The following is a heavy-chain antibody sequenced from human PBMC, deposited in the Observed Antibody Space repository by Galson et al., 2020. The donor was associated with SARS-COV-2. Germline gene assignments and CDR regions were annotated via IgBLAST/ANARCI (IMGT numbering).Heavy chain of an antibody. CDR1: GALVRSTSYY. V-gene: IGHV4-39*07. D-gene: IGHD6-25*01. CDR3: ARKAATYDY. Sequence: ASETLSLTCSVSGALVRSTSYYWGWIRQPPGKGLEWIGSIYYPGSTFYNPSLKSRVTISMDTSKNQMSLRLTSVTAADRAVYFCARKAATYDYWGQGILVTVSS. J-gene: IGHJ4*02. CDR2: IYYPGST.